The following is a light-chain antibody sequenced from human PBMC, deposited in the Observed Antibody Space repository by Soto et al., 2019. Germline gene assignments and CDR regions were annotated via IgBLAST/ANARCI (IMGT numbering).Light chain of an antibody. Sequence: DIQLTQSLSFLAASLGGRGTIACRAIQGISSYLAWYQQKPGQAPNLLIYAASSLPSGIPSRFSGSGSGTDFTLTISSLQPEDFATDYCQQDNSFLLTFGGATKVDIK. V-gene: IGKV1-9*01. CDR2: AAS. CDR1: QGISSY. J-gene: IGKJ4*01. CDR3: QQDNSFLLT.